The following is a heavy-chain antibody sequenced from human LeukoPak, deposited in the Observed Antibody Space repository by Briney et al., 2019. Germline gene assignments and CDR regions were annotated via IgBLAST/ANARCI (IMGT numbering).Heavy chain of an antibody. CDR2: ISSSSSTI. V-gene: IGHV3-48*01. Sequence: PGGSLRLSCAASGFTFSSFGMNWVRQAPGKGLEWVSYISSSSSTIYYADSVKGRFTISRDNAKNSLYLQMNSLRAEDTAVYYCAREIAVKYSGSTNYHFDYWGQGTLVTVSS. J-gene: IGHJ4*02. CDR3: AREIAVKYSGSTNYHFDY. CDR1: GFTFSSFG. D-gene: IGHD1-26*01.